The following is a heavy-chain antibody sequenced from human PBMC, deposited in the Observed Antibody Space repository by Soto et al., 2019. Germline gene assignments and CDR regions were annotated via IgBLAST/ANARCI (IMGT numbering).Heavy chain of an antibody. J-gene: IGHJ5*02. D-gene: IGHD6-6*01. CDR3: AKDSVHNLYRTSSLEDCFGP. Sequence: PGGSLRLSCEASGFIFSSYAITWVRRAPGKGLEWVSTISGTGVNTYYADSVKGRFTVSRDNSKNTVWLQMNSLRAADSSVYYCAKDSVHNLYRTSSLEDCFGPWGQGTLVTVSS. CDR1: GFIFSSYA. CDR2: ISGTGVNT. V-gene: IGHV3-23*01.